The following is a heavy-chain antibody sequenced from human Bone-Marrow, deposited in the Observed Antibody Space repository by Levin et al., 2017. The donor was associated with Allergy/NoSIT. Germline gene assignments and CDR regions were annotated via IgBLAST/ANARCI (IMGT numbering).Heavy chain of an antibody. CDR3: AKLPRGCLSSTSCHGDYYDYYMDV. J-gene: IGHJ6*03. CDR2: ISGSGGST. D-gene: IGHD2-2*01. Sequence: GGSLRLSCAASGFTFSSYAMSWVRQAPGKGLEWVSAISGSGGSTYYADSVKGRFTISRDNSKNTLYLQMNSRRAEDTAVYYCAKLPRGCLSSTSCHGDYYDYYMDVWGKGTTVTVSS. CDR1: GFTFSSYA. V-gene: IGHV3-23*01.